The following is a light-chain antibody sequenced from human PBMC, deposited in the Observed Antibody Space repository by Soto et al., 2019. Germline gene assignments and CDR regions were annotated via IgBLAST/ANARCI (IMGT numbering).Light chain of an antibody. J-gene: IGKJ4*01. V-gene: IGKV3D-11*01. CDR2: GAS. CDR1: QGIGDT. CDR3: QQRSHGLT. Sequence: VMRQSPATRSLSPGEGATLSCRASQGIGDTLAWYQNKPGQTPRLVIYGASNRAAGIPDRFSGSGSGTFFTLTISSLDPEVFAVYYCQQRSHGLTFGGGTKVDIK.